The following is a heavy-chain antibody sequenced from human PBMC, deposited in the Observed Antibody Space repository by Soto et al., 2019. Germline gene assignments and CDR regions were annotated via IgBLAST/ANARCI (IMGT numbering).Heavy chain of an antibody. CDR3: ARGEGYCSGGNCFYFDY. V-gene: IGHV4-31*03. J-gene: IGHJ4*02. CDR2: IHYSGGT. CDR1: GGSISSGGYY. D-gene: IGHD2-15*01. Sequence: SETLSLTCTVSGGSISSGGYYWSWIRQHPGNGPEWIGYIHYSGGTHYNPSLKSRVTISVDTSKNQLSLKLGSVTAADTAVYYCARGEGYCSGGNCFYFDYWGQGTVVTVS.